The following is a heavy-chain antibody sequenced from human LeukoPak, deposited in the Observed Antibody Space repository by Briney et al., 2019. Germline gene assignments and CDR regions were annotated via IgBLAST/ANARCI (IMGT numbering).Heavy chain of an antibody. Sequence: GESLKISCKGSGYSFTSYWIGWVRRMPGKGLEWMGIIYPGDSDTRYSPSFQGQVTISADKSISTAYLQWSSLKASDTAMYYCARHNYGSGSYYNHADYWGQGTLVTVSS. D-gene: IGHD3-10*01. J-gene: IGHJ4*02. V-gene: IGHV5-51*01. CDR1: GYSFTSYW. CDR3: ARHNYGSGSYYNHADY. CDR2: IYPGDSDT.